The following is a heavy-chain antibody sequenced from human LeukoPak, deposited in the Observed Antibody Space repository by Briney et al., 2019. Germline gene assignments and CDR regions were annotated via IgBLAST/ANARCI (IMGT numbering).Heavy chain of an antibody. CDR1: GGTFSSYA. CDR2: IIPIFGTA. D-gene: IGHD5-24*01. V-gene: IGHV1-69*13. CDR3: ARARRDGYNFEYYYYGMDV. J-gene: IGHJ6*02. Sequence: SVKVSCKASGGTFSSYAISWVRQAPGQGLEWMGGIIPIFGTANYAQKFQGRVTITADESTSTAYMELSSLRSEDTAVYYCARARRDGYNFEYYYYGMDVWGQGTTVTVSS.